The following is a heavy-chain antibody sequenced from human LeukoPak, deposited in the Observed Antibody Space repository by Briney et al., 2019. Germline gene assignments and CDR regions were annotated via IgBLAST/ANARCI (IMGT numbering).Heavy chain of an antibody. J-gene: IGHJ3*02. CDR1: GLTFSSYW. V-gene: IGHV3-7*03. Sequence: GGSLRPSCAASGLTFSSYWMSWGRQAPGKGLEWVANINQDGSEKYYVDSVKGRFTISRDNAKNSLYLQMNSLRAEDTAVYYCAGGWYYAFDIWGQGTMVTVSS. CDR2: INQDGSEK. CDR3: AGGWYYAFDI. D-gene: IGHD6-19*01.